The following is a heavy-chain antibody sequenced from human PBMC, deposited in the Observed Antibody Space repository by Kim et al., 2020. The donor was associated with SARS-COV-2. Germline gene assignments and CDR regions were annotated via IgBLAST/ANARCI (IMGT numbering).Heavy chain of an antibody. J-gene: IGHJ3*02. Sequence: YNPSLKSRVTISVDTSKNQFSLKLSSVTAADTAVYYCARDQRSRSAAFDIWGQGTMVTVSS. CDR3: ARDQRSRSAAFDI. V-gene: IGHV4-59*01. D-gene: IGHD3-3*01.